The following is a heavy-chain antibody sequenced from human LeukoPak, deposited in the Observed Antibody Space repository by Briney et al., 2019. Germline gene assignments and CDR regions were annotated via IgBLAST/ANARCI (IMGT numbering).Heavy chain of an antibody. CDR3: AIVYSAYEYYFDY. CDR2: INHSGST. CDR1: GVSFSGYD. V-gene: IGHV4-34*01. Sequence: SETLSLTCAVYGVSFSGYDWSWVRQPPGKGLEWVGEINHSGSTNYNPSLKSRVTISLDTTKNQFSLKLSSVTDADTAVYYCAIVYSAYEYYFDYWGQGTLVTVPS. D-gene: IGHD5-12*01. J-gene: IGHJ4*02.